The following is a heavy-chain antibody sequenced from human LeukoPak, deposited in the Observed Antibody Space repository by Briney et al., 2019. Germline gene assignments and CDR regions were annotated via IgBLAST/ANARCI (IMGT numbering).Heavy chain of an antibody. Sequence: GGSLRLSCAVSGITLNNYGMSWVRQAPGKGLEWVAGMSDSGGRTNYADSVKGRFTISRDNPKNTLYLQMNSLRAEDTAVYFCAKRGVVIRVILVGFHKEAYYFDSWGQGALVTVSS. V-gene: IGHV3-23*01. CDR2: MSDSGGRT. CDR3: AKRGVVIRVILVGFHKEAYYFDS. CDR1: GITLNNYG. J-gene: IGHJ4*02. D-gene: IGHD3-22*01.